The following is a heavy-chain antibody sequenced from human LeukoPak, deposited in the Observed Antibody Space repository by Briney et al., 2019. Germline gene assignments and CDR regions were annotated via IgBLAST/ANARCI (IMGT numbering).Heavy chain of an antibody. CDR2: INHRGST. CDR1: GGSFSGYY. D-gene: IGHD2-2*01. CDR3: ARTGYCSSTSCYLGY. Sequence: PSETLSLTCAVYGGSFSGYYWSWIRQPPGKGLEWIGEINHRGSTNYNPSLKSRVTISVDTSKNQFSLKLSSVTAADTAVYYCARTGYCSSTSCYLGYWGQGTLVTVSS. V-gene: IGHV4-34*01. J-gene: IGHJ4*02.